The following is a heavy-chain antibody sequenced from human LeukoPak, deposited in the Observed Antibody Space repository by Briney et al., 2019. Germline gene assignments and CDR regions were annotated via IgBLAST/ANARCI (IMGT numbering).Heavy chain of an antibody. D-gene: IGHD3-10*01. CDR2: IYYSGGT. V-gene: IGHV4-59*05. Sequence: SETLSLTCTVSGGSISSYYWSWIRQPPGKGLEWIGSIYYSGGTYYNPSLKSRVTISVDTSKNQFSLKLSSVTAADTAVYYCASEGQVTRVRGVHYWGQGTLVTVSS. J-gene: IGHJ4*02. CDR3: ASEGQVTRVRGVHY. CDR1: GGSISSYY.